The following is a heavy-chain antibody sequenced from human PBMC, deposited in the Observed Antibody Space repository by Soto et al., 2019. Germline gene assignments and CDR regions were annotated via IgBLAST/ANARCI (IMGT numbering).Heavy chain of an antibody. Sequence: GGSLRLSCAASGFTFDDYTMHWVRQAPGKGLEWVSLISWDGGSTYYADSVKGRFTISRDNSKNSLYLQMNSLRTEDTALYYCAKDRGYSYGQFDYWGQGTLVTVSS. CDR1: GFTFDDYT. D-gene: IGHD5-18*01. V-gene: IGHV3-43*01. CDR3: AKDRGYSYGQFDY. J-gene: IGHJ4*02. CDR2: ISWDGGST.